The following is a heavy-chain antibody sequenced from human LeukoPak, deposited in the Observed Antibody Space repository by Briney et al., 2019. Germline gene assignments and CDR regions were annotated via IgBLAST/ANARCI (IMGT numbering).Heavy chain of an antibody. D-gene: IGHD3-3*01. CDR3: ARTYYDFFCGYYTASYYYYYMDV. CDR1: GFTFSDYY. Sequence: GGSLRLSCAASGFTFSDYYMSWIRQAPGKGLEWVSYISSSGSTIYYADSVKGRFTISRDNAKNSLYLQMNSLRAEDTAVYYCARTYYDFFCGYYTASYYYYYMDVWGKGTTVTVSS. J-gene: IGHJ6*03. CDR2: ISSSGSTI. V-gene: IGHV3-11*01.